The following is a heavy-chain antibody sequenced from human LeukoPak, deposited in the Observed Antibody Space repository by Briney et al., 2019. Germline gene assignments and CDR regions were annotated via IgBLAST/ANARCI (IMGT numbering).Heavy chain of an antibody. Sequence: SETLTLTCSVSGGSINSYYWNWIRRPPRKGLEWIGYIYYNGTTNYSPSLKSRVTMSVDTSKNLFSLKVSSVTAADTAVYYCARGRSNYYGMDVWGQGTTVTVS. CDR2: IYYNGTT. CDR3: ARGRSNYYGMDV. D-gene: IGHD1-26*01. J-gene: IGHJ6*02. CDR1: GGSINSYY. V-gene: IGHV4-59*01.